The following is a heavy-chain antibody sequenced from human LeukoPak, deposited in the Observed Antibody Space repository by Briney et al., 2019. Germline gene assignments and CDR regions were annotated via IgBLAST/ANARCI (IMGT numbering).Heavy chain of an antibody. J-gene: IGHJ4*02. CDR2: INHSGST. Sequence: PSETLSLTCTVSGDSISSYYWSWIRQPPGKGLEWIGEINHSGSTNYNPSLKSRVTISVDTSKNQFSPKLSSVTAADTAVYYCARGLVPSLGYCSGGSCPHRVYFDYWGQGTLVTVSS. CDR3: ARGLVPSLGYCSGGSCPHRVYFDY. D-gene: IGHD2-15*01. CDR1: GDSISSYY. V-gene: IGHV4-34*01.